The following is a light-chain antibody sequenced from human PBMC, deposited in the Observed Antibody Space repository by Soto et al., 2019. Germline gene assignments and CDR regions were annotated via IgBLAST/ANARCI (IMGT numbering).Light chain of an antibody. CDR3: SSYTSNRTPHVL. Sequence: QSALTQPASMSGPPGQSITISCTGTSSDVGGYNYVSWYQQHPGKAPKLMIFDVSNRPSGVSNRFSGSKSGNTASLTISGLQAEDEADYYCSSYTSNRTPHVLFGGGTKLTVL. J-gene: IGLJ2*01. CDR1: SSDVGGYNY. V-gene: IGLV2-14*01. CDR2: DVS.